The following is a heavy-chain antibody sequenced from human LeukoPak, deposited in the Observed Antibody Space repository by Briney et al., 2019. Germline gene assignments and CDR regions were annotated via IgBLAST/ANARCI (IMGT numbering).Heavy chain of an antibody. D-gene: IGHD3-10*01. CDR3: ARDRPGESSLDY. CDR1: GGSISPDY. Sequence: PSETLSLTCTVSGGSISPDYWSWIRQPPGKGLEWIGYTYYTGTTNYNPSLKSRVTISVETSKNQFSPNLGSVTAADTAVYYCARDRPGESSLDYWGQGILVTVSS. CDR2: TYYTGTT. V-gene: IGHV4-59*01. J-gene: IGHJ4*02.